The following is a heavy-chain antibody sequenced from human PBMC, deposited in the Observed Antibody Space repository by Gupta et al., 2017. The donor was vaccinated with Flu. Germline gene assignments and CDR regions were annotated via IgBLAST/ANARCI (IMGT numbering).Heavy chain of an antibody. J-gene: IGHJ6*02. CDR2: ISGSGGST. Sequence: QAPGKGLEWVSAISGSGGSTYYADSVKGRFTISRDNSKNTLYLQMNSLRAEDTAVYYCAKTPTLNYYYGMDVWGQGTTVTVSS. V-gene: IGHV3-23*01. CDR3: AKTPTLNYYYGMDV.